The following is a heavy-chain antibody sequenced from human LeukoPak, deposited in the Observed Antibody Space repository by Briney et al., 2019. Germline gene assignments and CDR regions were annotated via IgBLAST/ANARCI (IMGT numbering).Heavy chain of an antibody. J-gene: IGHJ6*03. D-gene: IGHD3-3*01. CDR1: GGSISGSY. CDR3: ARGVTSSYYYYYMDV. V-gene: IGHV4-59*01. CDR2: IYYSGNT. Sequence: SETLSLTCTVSGGSISGSYWSWIRQPPGKGLECIGYIYYSGNTNYNPSLKSRVTISVDTSKNQFSLKLSSVTAADTAVYYCARGVTSSYYYYYMDVWGKGTTVTVSS.